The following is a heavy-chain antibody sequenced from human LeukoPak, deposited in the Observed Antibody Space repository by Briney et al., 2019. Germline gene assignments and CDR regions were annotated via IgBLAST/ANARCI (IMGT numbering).Heavy chain of an antibody. V-gene: IGHV3-9*01. Sequence: PGGSLRLSCAASGLAFNNYALSWVRQAPGKGLEWVSGISWNSGSIGYADSVKGRFTISRDNAKNSLYLQMNSLRAEDTALYYCAKAAQAVAGNYFDYWGQGTLVTVSS. CDR2: ISWNSGSI. D-gene: IGHD6-19*01. J-gene: IGHJ4*02. CDR1: GLAFNNYA. CDR3: AKAAQAVAGNYFDY.